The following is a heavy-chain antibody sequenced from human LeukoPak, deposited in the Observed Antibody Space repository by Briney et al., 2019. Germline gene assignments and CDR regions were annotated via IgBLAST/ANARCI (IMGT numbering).Heavy chain of an antibody. V-gene: IGHV1-69*13. CDR1: GGTFTSYA. J-gene: IGHJ4*02. D-gene: IGHD6-13*01. Sequence: SVKVSSKASGGTFTSYAISWVRQAPGQGLEWMGGIIPIFGTANYAQKFQGRVTITADESTSTAYMELSSLRSEDTAVYYCARAGIAAAGTLDYWGQGTLVTVSS. CDR2: IIPIFGTA. CDR3: ARAGIAAAGTLDY.